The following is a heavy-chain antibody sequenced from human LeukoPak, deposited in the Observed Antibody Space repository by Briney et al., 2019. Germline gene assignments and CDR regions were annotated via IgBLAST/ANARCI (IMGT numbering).Heavy chain of an antibody. CDR3: ARDPTTVVTLDY. CDR1: GYTFTSYY. D-gene: IGHD4-23*01. V-gene: IGHV1-46*01. J-gene: IGHJ4*02. CDR2: IKPSGGST. Sequence: ASVKVSCKASGYTFTSYYMHWGRKAPGQGLGWMGIIKPSGGSTSYAQKFQGRVTMTRDTSTSTVYMELSSLRSEDTAVYYCARDPTTVVTLDYWGQGTLVTVSS.